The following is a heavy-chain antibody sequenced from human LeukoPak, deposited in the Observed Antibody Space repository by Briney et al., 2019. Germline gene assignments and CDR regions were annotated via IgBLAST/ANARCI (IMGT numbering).Heavy chain of an antibody. V-gene: IGHV5-51*01. CDR3: ARPRGTTGIIDAFDI. CDR2: IYPGDSDT. CDR1: GYSFSSYW. Sequence: SGESLKISCKASGYSFSSYWIAWVRQMPGKGLEWMGIIYPGDSDTRYSPSFQGQVTISADKSISTAYLQWSSLKASDTAMYYCARPRGTTGIIDAFDIWGQGTMVTVSS. J-gene: IGHJ3*02. D-gene: IGHD1-1*01.